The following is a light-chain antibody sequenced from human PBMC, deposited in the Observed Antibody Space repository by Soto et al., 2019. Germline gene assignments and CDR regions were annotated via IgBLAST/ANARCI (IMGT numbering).Light chain of an antibody. V-gene: IGKV1-39*01. Sequence: DIQMTQSPSSLSASVGDRVTITCRASQSITRFLNWYQQKPGKAPKLLIYAASSLQSGVPSRFSGSGSGTHFTLTISSLQPEDFATYYCQQSYRAVTFGQGTRLEIK. CDR1: QSITRF. J-gene: IGKJ5*01. CDR2: AAS. CDR3: QQSYRAVT.